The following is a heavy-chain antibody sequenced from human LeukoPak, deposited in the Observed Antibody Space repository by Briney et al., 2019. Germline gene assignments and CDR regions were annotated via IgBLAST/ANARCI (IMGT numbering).Heavy chain of an antibody. D-gene: IGHD2-2*02. V-gene: IGHV1-18*01. CDR1: GYTFTSYG. Sequence: ASVKVSCKASGYTFTSYGISWVRQAPGQGPEWMGWISAYNGNTNYAQKLQGRVTMTTDTSTSTAYMELRSLRSDDTAVYFCARDLLYCSSTSCYKSFDYWGQGTLVTVSS. CDR2: ISAYNGNT. J-gene: IGHJ4*02. CDR3: ARDLLYCSSTSCYKSFDY.